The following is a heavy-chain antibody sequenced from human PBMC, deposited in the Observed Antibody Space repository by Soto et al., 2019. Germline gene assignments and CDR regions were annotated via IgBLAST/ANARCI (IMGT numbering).Heavy chain of an antibody. CDR2: ISYDGSNK. CDR1: GFTFSSYG. V-gene: IGHV3-30*18. J-gene: IGHJ6*02. D-gene: IGHD6-13*01. CDR3: AKVYRVREYSSSWYKSHRYYYYGMDV. Sequence: QVQLVESGGGVVQPGRSLRLSCAASGFTFSSYGMHWVRQAPGKGLEWVAVISYDGSNKYYADSVKGRFTISRDNSKNTLYLQMNSLRAEDTAVYYCAKVYRVREYSSSWYKSHRYYYYGMDVWGQGTTVTVSS.